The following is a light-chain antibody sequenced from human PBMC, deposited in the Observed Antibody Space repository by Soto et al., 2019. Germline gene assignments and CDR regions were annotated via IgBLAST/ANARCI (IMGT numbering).Light chain of an antibody. CDR2: DSN. J-gene: IGLJ2*01. CDR3: GTWDSSLSAGV. CDR1: SSDIENNY. V-gene: IGLV1-51*01. Sequence: QSVLTQPPSVSAAPGQKVTISCSGSSSDIENNYVSWYQQLPGTAPKLLIYDSNKRPSGIPDRFSGSKSGTSATLGITGLQTGDEADYYCGTWDSSLSAGVFGGGTKLTVL.